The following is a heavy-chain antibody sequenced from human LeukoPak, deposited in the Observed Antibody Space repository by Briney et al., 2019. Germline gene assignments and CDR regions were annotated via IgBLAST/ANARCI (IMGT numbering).Heavy chain of an antibody. J-gene: IGHJ4*02. Sequence: SETLSLTCTVSGGSISSGGYYWSWIRQPPGKGLEWIGYIYHSGSTYYNPSLKSRVTISVDRSKDQFSLKLSSVTAADTAVYYCARGLALEQAFGYWGQGTLVTVSS. D-gene: IGHD3-3*01. CDR2: IYHSGST. CDR3: ARGLALEQAFGY. CDR1: GGSISSGGYY. V-gene: IGHV4-30-2*01.